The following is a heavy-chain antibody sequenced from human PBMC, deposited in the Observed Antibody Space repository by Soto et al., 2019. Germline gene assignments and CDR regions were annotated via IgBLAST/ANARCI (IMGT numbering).Heavy chain of an antibody. J-gene: IGHJ6*02. CDR3: TTGEAAGIYYYYGMDV. D-gene: IGHD6-13*01. Sequence: GGSLRLSCAASGFTFSSYAMSWVRQAPGKGLEWVSAISGSGGSTYYAAPVKGRFTISRDDSKNTLYLQMNSLKTEDTAVYYCTTGEAAGIYYYYGMDVWGQGTTVTVSS. CDR2: ISGSGGST. CDR1: GFTFSSYA. V-gene: IGHV3-23*01.